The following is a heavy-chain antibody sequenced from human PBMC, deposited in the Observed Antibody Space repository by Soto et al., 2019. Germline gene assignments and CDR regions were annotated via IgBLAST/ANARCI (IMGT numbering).Heavy chain of an antibody. Sequence: EVQLLESGGGLVGPGGSLRLSCAASGFTFSNYAMNWVRQAPGKGMECVSVISGSGGSAYYADSVQGRFTISRDNSKNTLYMQMNSLRDEDTAIYYCVREGSGWNSRGYFDFWGRGTMVTVTS. D-gene: IGHD6-19*01. V-gene: IGHV3-23*01. CDR1: GFTFSNYA. CDR2: ISGSGGSA. J-gene: IGHJ3*01. CDR3: VREGSGWNSRGYFDF.